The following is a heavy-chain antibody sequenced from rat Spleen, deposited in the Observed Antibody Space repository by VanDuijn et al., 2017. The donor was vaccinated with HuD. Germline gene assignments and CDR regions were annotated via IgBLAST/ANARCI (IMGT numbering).Heavy chain of an antibody. CDR3: ATTPGRPFAY. CDR2: IAFDGIGT. V-gene: IGHV5-29*01. CDR1: GITFSNYA. D-gene: IGHD5-1*01. Sequence: EVQLVESGGGLVQPGGTLKLSCAASGITFSNYAMAWVRQAPTKGLEWVATIAFDGIGTYYRDSVKGRFIISRDNAKSTLYLQMDSLRSEDTATYYCATTPGRPFAYWGQGTLVTVSS. J-gene: IGHJ3*01.